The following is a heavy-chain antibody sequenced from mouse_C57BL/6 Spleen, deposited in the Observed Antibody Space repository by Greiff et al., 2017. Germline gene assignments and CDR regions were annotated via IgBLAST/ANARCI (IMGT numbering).Heavy chain of an antibody. V-gene: IGHV1-43*01. J-gene: IGHJ2*01. CDR1: GYSFTGYY. CDR2: INPSTGGT. Sequence: VQLQQSGPELVKPGASVKISCKASGYSFTGYYMHWVKQSSEKSLEWIGEINPSTGGTSYNQKFKGKATLTVDKSSSTAYMQLKSLTSEDSAVYYCARTYYGNYGHYFDYWGQGNTLTVSS. D-gene: IGHD2-10*01. CDR3: ARTYYGNYGHYFDY.